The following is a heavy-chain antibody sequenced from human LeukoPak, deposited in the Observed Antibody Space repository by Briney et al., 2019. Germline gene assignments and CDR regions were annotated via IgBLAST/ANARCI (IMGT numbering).Heavy chain of an antibody. V-gene: IGHV3-21*01. CDR1: GFTFSSYS. Sequence: KTGGSLRLSCAASGFTFSSYSMNWVRQAPGKGLEGVSSISSSSSYIYYADSVKGRFTISRDNAKNSLYLQMNSLRAEDTAVYYCARDPTLYSSGLNWFDPWGQGTLVTVSS. J-gene: IGHJ5*02. CDR2: ISSSSSYI. CDR3: ARDPTLYSSGLNWFDP. D-gene: IGHD6-19*01.